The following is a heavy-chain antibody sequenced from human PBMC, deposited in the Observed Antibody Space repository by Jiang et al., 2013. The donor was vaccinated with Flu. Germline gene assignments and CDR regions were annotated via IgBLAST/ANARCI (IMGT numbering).Heavy chain of an antibody. CDR2: ISGNGGNT. J-gene: IGHJ4*02. CDR3: ARDFTGSGKFFDY. CDR1: GFTFNNHA. V-gene: IGHV3-23*01. D-gene: IGHD3-10*01. Sequence: LLESGGGLVQPGGSLRLSCVGSGFTFNNHAMSWVRQPPGKGLAWVSVISGNGGNTYYADSVKGRFTISRDNSKNTLYLQIIGLRAEDTAIYYCARDFTGSGKFFDYWGQGTLVTASP.